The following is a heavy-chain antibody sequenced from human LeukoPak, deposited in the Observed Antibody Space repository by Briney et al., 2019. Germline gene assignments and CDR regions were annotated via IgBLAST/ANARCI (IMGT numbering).Heavy chain of an antibody. CDR3: AKSLVVTENDYYYYGMDV. Sequence: GGSLRLSCAVSGFTFSSYGMHWVRQAPGKGLEWVAVISYDGSNKYYADSVKGRFTISRDNSKNTLYLQMNSLRAEDTAVYYCAKSLVVTENDYYYYGMDVWGQGTTVTVSS. J-gene: IGHJ6*02. CDR2: ISYDGSNK. CDR1: GFTFSSYG. D-gene: IGHD3-22*01. V-gene: IGHV3-30*18.